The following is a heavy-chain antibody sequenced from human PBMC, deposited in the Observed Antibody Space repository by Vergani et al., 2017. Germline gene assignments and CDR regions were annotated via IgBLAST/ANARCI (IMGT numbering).Heavy chain of an antibody. J-gene: IGHJ4*02. D-gene: IGHD1-26*01. CDR1: GYTFTSYY. Sequence: QVQLVQSGAEVKKPGASVKVSCKASGYTFTSYYMHWVRQAPGQGLEWMGIINPSGGSTSCAQKFQGRVTMTRDTSTSTVYMELSSLRSEDTAVYYCARAIVGATTFDYWGQGTLVTVSS. CDR2: INPSGGST. V-gene: IGHV1-46*03. CDR3: ARAIVGATTFDY.